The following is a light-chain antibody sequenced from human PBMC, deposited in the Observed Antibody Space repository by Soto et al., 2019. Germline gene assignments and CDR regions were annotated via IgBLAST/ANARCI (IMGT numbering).Light chain of an antibody. CDR1: QDIKSY. J-gene: IGKJ4*02. V-gene: IGKV1-33*01. Sequence: DTQLTQSPSSLSASVGDRATLSCQASQDIKSYLTWYHQKPRKAPKLLIYGASNRERGVPARFSGSGSGTEYSLTVSSLQPEDNGTYYCQQYENLPLTFGGGTKVDIK. CDR2: GAS. CDR3: QQYENLPLT.